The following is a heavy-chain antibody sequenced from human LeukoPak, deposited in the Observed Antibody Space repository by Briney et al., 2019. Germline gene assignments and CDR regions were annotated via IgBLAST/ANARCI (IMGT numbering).Heavy chain of an antibody. CDR1: AFIFSGHW. V-gene: IGHV3-7*01. Sequence: GGSLRLSCEGSAFIFSGHWMNWVRQTPGKGLEWVASIKEDGSVRQYVDSVKGRFTISRDNSKNTLYLQTNSLRVEDTAVYYCTIGDGLGELSSSFDYWGQGTLVTVSS. CDR3: TIGDGLGELSSSFDY. CDR2: IKEDGSVR. J-gene: IGHJ4*02. D-gene: IGHD3-16*02.